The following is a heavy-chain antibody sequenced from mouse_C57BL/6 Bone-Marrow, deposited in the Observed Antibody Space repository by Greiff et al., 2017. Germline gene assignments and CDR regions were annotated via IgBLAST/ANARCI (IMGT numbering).Heavy chain of an antibody. CDR3: LRGRDY. CDR2: ISSGGSYT. D-gene: IGHD1-1*01. V-gene: IGHV5-6*02. J-gene: IGHJ2*01. CDR1: GFTFSSYG. Sequence: DVKLVESGGDLVKPGGSLKLSCAASGFTFSSYGMSWVRQTPDKRLEWVATISSGGSYTYYPDSVKGRFTISRDNAKNTLYLQMSSLKSEDTAMYYCLRGRDYWGQGTTRTVSS.